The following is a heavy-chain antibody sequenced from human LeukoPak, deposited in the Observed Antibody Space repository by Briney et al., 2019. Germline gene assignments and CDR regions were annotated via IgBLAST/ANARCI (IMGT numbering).Heavy chain of an antibody. CDR2: ISGSVVAT. CDR1: GFTFSNYA. V-gene: IGHV3-23*01. CDR3: AKGTTIFLRYFDY. D-gene: IGHD2/OR15-2a*01. Sequence: GGSLRLSCAASGFTFSNYAMNWVRQAPGKGLEWVSIISGSVVATYYADSVKGRFTISRDNSKSTLYLQMNSLRAEDTAVYYCAKGTTIFLRYFDYWGQGTLVTVSS. J-gene: IGHJ4*02.